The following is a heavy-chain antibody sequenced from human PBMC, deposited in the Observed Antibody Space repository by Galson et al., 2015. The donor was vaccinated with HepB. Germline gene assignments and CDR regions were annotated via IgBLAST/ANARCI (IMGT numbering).Heavy chain of an antibody. Sequence: LRLSCAASGFTLSDYWMTWVRQAPGKGLEWVAVIWYDGSKEYYADSVKGRFTISRDNSKNTLYLQMNSLRAEDTAVYHCTRYNGNLPAFDYWGQGTLVTVSS. J-gene: IGHJ4*02. CDR3: TRYNGNLPAFDY. V-gene: IGHV3-33*08. D-gene: IGHD1-14*01. CDR2: IWYDGSKE. CDR1: GFTLSDYW.